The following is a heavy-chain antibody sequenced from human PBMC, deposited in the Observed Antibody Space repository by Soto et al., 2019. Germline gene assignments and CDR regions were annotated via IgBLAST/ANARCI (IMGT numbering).Heavy chain of an antibody. V-gene: IGHV4-34*01. D-gene: IGHD4-17*01. CDR2: INHSGST. CDR1: GGSFSGYY. Sequence: SETLSLTCAFYGGSFSGYYWSWIRQPPGKGLEWIGEINHSGSTNYNPSLKSRVTISVDTSKNQFSLKLSSVTAADTAVYYCARRYGDYDVGYFYYYYYYMGGWGKGTTFTAS. J-gene: IGHJ6*03. CDR3: ARRYGDYDVGYFYYYYYYMGG.